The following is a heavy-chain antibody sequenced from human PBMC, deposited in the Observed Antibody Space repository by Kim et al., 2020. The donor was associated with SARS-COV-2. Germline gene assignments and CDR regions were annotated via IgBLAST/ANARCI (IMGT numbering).Heavy chain of an antibody. V-gene: IGHV3-23*03. CDR3: AKDHSPSAAGTDYYFYGVDV. Sequence: GGSLRLSCTASGFTFNNHGMSWVRQAPGKGLEWVSIIYSDGSITYYADSVKGRFTLSRDNSRNTLYLQMNSLRAEDTAVYYCAKDHSPSAAGTDYYFYGVDVWGGKTSVTVST. CDR2: IYSDGSIT. D-gene: IGHD6-13*01. J-gene: IGHJ6*04. CDR1: GFTFNNHG.